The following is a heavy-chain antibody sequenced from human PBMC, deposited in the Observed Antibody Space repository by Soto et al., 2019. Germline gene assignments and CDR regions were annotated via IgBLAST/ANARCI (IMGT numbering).Heavy chain of an antibody. V-gene: IGHV1-18*01. CDR2: ISAHNGNT. D-gene: IGHD2-15*01. CDR3: ARADYCSGGSCYPGATDY. Sequence: QVQLVQSGAEVKKPGASVKVSCKASGYSFTGYGINWLRQAPGQGLEWVGWISAHNGNTKFAQKLQGRVTMTTDTSTSTAYMEMVSLRSDDTAVYYCARADYCSGGSCYPGATDYWGQGTLVTVSS. J-gene: IGHJ4*02. CDR1: GYSFTGYG.